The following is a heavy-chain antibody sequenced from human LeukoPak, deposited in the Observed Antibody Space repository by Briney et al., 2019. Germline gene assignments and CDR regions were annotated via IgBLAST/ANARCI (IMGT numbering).Heavy chain of an antibody. Sequence: SEPLSLTCAVYGGSFIGYDWTWIRQPPGKGLEWIGEINHSGGTNYNPSLKSRVTISVDTSKNQFSLKLSSVTAADTAVYYCASLARGGNWFDHWGQGTLVTVSS. CDR1: GGSFIGYD. CDR3: ASLARGGNWFDH. CDR2: INHSGGT. V-gene: IGHV4-34*01. D-gene: IGHD6-6*01. J-gene: IGHJ5*02.